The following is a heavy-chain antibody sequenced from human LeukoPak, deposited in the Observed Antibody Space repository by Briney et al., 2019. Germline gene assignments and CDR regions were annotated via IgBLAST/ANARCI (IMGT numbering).Heavy chain of an antibody. CDR2: IYHSGST. V-gene: IGHV4-4*02. J-gene: IGHJ4*02. CDR3: ARGPRTRKEWELRPFDY. CDR1: GGSISSSNW. D-gene: IGHD1-26*01. Sequence: PSETLSLTCAVSGGSISSSNWWSWVRQPPGKGLEWIGEIYHSGSTNYNPSLKSRVTISVDKSKNQFSLKLSSVTAADTAVYYCARGPRTRKEWELRPFDYWGQGTLVTVSS.